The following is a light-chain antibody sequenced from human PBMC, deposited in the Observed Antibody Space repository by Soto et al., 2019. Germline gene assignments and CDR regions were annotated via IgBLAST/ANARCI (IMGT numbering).Light chain of an antibody. Sequence: DIQMTQSPSSVSASVGDRVTITCRASQDIGSWLAWYQQKPGKAPDLLIYGASSLQSGVPSRFYGSGSGTYFTLTISSRQPEDFATYYCQQGGSFPITFGQGTRLEIK. V-gene: IGKV1-12*01. CDR1: QDIGSW. J-gene: IGKJ5*01. CDR3: QQGGSFPIT. CDR2: GAS.